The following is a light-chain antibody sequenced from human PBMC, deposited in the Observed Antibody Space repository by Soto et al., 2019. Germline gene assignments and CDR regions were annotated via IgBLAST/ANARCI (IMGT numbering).Light chain of an antibody. J-gene: IGKJ4*01. CDR1: QSVSSN. Sequence: EIVMTQSPATLSVSPGERATLSCRASQSVSSNLAWYQQKPRQTPKLLIYVASTRATAIPARFSGSGSGTEFTLTISSLQSEDLAVYYCQQYNVWPLTFGGGTKVEFK. CDR2: VAS. V-gene: IGKV3-15*01. CDR3: QQYNVWPLT.